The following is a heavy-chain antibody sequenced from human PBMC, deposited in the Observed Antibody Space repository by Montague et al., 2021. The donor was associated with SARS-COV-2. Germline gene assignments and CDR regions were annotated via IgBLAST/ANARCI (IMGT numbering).Heavy chain of an antibody. V-gene: IGHV3-23*01. Sequence: SLRLSCAASGFTFSSYAMSWVRQAPGKGLEWVSAISGSGGSTYYADSVKGRFTISRVNSKNTLYLQMNSLRAEDTAVYYCAMPYCSSTSCYYYYGMDVWGQGTTVTVSS. J-gene: IGHJ6*02. CDR1: GFTFSSYA. CDR2: ISGSGGST. D-gene: IGHD2-2*01. CDR3: AMPYCSSTSCYYYYGMDV.